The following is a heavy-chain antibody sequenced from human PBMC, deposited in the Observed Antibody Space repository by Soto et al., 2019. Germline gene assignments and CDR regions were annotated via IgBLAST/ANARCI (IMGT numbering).Heavy chain of an antibody. J-gene: IGHJ5*02. Sequence: QVQLVESGGGVVQPGRSLRLSCAASGFTFSSYGMHWVRQAPGKGLEWVAVIWYDGSNKYYADSVKGRFTISRDNSKNTLYLQMNSRRAEDTAVYYCARESAIEVAGLNWFDPWGQGTLVTVSS. CDR3: ARESAIEVAGLNWFDP. D-gene: IGHD6-19*01. V-gene: IGHV3-33*01. CDR2: IWYDGSNK. CDR1: GFTFSSYG.